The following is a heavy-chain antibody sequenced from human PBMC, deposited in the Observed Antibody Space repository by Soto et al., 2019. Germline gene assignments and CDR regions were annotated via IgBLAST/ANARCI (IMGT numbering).Heavy chain of an antibody. CDR2: FNPNSGDT. J-gene: IGHJ4*02. D-gene: IGHD6-19*01. CDR1: GYTFTAYS. Sequence: ASVKVSCKASGYTFTAYSMHWVRQAPGQGLEWIGWFNPNSGDTVYAEKFQGRVTLTRDTSINTAYMELSSLRSDDTALYYCARGASAVLALDYWGQGTLVTVSS. V-gene: IGHV1-2*02. CDR3: ARGASAVLALDY.